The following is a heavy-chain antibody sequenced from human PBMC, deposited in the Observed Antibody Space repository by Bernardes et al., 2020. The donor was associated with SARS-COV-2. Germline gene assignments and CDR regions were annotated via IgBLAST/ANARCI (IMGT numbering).Heavy chain of an antibody. V-gene: IGHV1-18*01. CDR2: ISGDEGNT. CDR1: GYTFTSYG. Sequence: ASVKVSCKASGYTFTSYGISWVRQAPGQGLEWMGWISGDEGNTNYAHKFHGRVTITTDTSTSTAHMELRSLRSDDTAVYYCATVVGSGYGGGWFDPWGQGTLVTVSS. CDR3: ATVVGSGYGGGWFDP. D-gene: IGHD3-9*01. J-gene: IGHJ5*02.